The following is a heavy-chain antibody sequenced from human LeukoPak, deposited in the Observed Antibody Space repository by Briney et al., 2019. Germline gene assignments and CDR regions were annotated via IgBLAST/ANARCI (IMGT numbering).Heavy chain of an antibody. Sequence: SETLSLTYTVSGSSISSNCWNWIRQPPGKGLEWIGYSCSSGSTNYNPSLMSRVTISVDTSKKQFSLRLISVTAADTAVYYCARHQHQLVTGYDYWGQGTLVTVSS. CDR3: ARHQHQLVTGYDY. CDR1: GSSISSNC. D-gene: IGHD6-13*01. CDR2: SCSSGST. V-gene: IGHV4-59*08. J-gene: IGHJ4*02.